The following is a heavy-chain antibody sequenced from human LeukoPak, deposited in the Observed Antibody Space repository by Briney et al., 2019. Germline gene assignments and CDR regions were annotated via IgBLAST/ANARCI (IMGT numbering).Heavy chain of an antibody. D-gene: IGHD3-10*01. CDR2: IYSGGST. J-gene: IGHJ4*02. CDR3: ARLYYYGSGRPDFDY. CDR1: GFTVSSNY. Sequence: GGSLRLSCAASGFTVSSNYMSWVRQAPGKGLEWVSVIYSGGSTYYADSVKGRFTISRDNAKNSLYLQMNSLRAEDTAVYYCARLYYYGSGRPDFDYWGQGTLVTVSS. V-gene: IGHV3-66*04.